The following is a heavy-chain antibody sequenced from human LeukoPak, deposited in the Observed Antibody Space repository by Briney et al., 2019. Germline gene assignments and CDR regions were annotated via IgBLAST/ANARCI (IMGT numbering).Heavy chain of an antibody. V-gene: IGHV4-59*01. CDR1: GGSISSYY. Sequence: KPSETLSLTCTVSGGSISSYYWSWIRQPPGKGLEWIGYIYYSGSTNYNPSPKSRVTISVDTSKNQFSLKLSSVTAADTAVYYCARADYYGSGSYRIDPWGQGTLVTVSS. D-gene: IGHD3-10*01. J-gene: IGHJ5*02. CDR2: IYYSGST. CDR3: ARADYYGSGSYRIDP.